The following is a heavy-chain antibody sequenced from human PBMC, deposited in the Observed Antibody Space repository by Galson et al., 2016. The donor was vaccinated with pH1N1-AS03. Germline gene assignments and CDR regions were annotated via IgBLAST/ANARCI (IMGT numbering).Heavy chain of an antibody. CDR1: GYRFSTYY. Sequence: QSGAEVKKPGESLNISCQGSGYRFSTYYIAWVRQIPGKGLEWMGIFHPGDSDTQYHPSFQGLVTMSADKSTNTAYLHWSSLKASVTAIYYCARHSQCTRGTCYSSYFYALDVWGRGTAVTVS. D-gene: IGHD4-11*01. J-gene: IGHJ6*02. CDR2: FHPGDSDT. CDR3: ARHSQCTRGTCYSSYFYALDV. V-gene: IGHV5-51*01.